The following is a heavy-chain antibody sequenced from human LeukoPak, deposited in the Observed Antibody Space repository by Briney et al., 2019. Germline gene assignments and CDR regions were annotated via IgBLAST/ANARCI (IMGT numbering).Heavy chain of an antibody. CDR2: VYTTGST. V-gene: IGHV4-4*07. CDR3: ARGAVALYYFAC. CDR1: GGSISGYY. J-gene: IGHJ4*02. D-gene: IGHD6-19*01. Sequence: PSETLSLTCTVSGGSISGYYWNWIRQPAGKGLEWIGRVYTTGSTNYNPSLKSRVTMSADTSKNQFSLKLMSVNAADTAVYYCARGAVALYYFACWGQGTLVTVSS.